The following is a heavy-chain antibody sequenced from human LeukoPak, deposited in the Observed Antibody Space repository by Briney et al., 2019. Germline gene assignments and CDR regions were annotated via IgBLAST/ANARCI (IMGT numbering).Heavy chain of an antibody. J-gene: IGHJ5*02. CDR1: GYTFTSYY. CDR3: ARLGNSSSWYDWFDP. CDR2: INPSGGST. Sequence: ASVKVSCKASGYTFTSYYMHWVRQAPGQGLEWMGLINPSGGSTSYAQKFQGRVTMTRDTSTSTVYMELSSLRSEDTAVYYCARLGNSSSWYDWFDPWGQGTLVTVSS. D-gene: IGHD6-13*01. V-gene: IGHV1-46*01.